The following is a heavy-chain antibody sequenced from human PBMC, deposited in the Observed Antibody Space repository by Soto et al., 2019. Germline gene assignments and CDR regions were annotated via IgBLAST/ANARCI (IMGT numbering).Heavy chain of an antibody. CDR1: GFTFSIYG. CDR3: AKDRAVAGLYYYYGMDV. V-gene: IGHV3-30*18. D-gene: IGHD6-19*01. J-gene: IGHJ6*02. CDR2: ISYDGSNK. Sequence: GGSLRLSCAASGFTFSIYGMHWVRQAPGKGLEWVAVISYDGSNKYYADSVKGRFTISRDNSKNTLYLQMNSLRAEDTAVYYCAKDRAVAGLYYYYGMDVWGQGTTVTVPS.